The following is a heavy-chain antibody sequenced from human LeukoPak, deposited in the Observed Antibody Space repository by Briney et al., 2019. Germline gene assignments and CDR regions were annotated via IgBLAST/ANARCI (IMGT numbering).Heavy chain of an antibody. CDR1: GYTFTSYA. V-gene: IGHV1-3*01. Sequence: VASVKVSCKASGYTFTSYAMHWVCQAPGQRLEWMGWINAGNGNTKYSQKFQGRVTITRDTSASTAYMELSSLRSEDTAVYYCARWSGSYRGAFDIWGQGTMVTVSS. CDR3: ARWSGSYRGAFDI. CDR2: INAGNGNT. J-gene: IGHJ3*02. D-gene: IGHD1-26*01.